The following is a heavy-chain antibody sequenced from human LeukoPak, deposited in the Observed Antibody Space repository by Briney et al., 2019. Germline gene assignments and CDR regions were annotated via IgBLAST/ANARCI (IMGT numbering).Heavy chain of an antibody. CDR1: GGSISSHY. V-gene: IGHV4-59*11. D-gene: IGHD3-10*01. J-gene: IGHJ4*02. Sequence: PSETLSLNCTVSGGSISSHYWSWIRQPPGKGLEWIGYIYYSGSTNYNPSLKSRVTISVDTSKNQFSLKLSSVTAADTAVYYCARLLGALVDYWGQGTLVTVSS. CDR3: ARLLGALVDY. CDR2: IYYSGST.